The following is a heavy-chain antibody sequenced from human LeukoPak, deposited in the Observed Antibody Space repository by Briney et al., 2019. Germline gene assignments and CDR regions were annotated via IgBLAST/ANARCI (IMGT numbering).Heavy chain of an antibody. Sequence: PSQTLSLTCTVSGGSISSGGYYWSWIPQHPGKGLEWIGYIYYSGSTYYNPSLKSRVTISVDTSKNQFSLKLSSVTAADTAVYYCARGYYYDSSGLNRSYYFDYWGQGTLVTVSS. CDR3: ARGYYYDSSGLNRSYYFDY. V-gene: IGHV4-31*03. CDR1: GGSISSGGYY. D-gene: IGHD3-22*01. CDR2: IYYSGST. J-gene: IGHJ4*02.